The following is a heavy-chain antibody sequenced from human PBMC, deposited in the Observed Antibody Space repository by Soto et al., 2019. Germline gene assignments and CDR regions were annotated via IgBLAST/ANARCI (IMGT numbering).Heavy chain of an antibody. CDR1: GYTFTSYG. CDR3: ARVLLWFGESNYYFDY. Sequence: ASVKVSCKASGYTFTSYGISWVRQAPGQGLEWMGWISAYNGNTNYAQKLQGRVTMTTDTSTSTAYMELRGLRSDDTAVYYCARVLLWFGESNYYFDYWGQGTLVTVSS. J-gene: IGHJ4*02. CDR2: ISAYNGNT. D-gene: IGHD3-10*01. V-gene: IGHV1-18*01.